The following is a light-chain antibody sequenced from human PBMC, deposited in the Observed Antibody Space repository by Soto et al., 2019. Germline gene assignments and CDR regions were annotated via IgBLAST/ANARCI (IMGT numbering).Light chain of an antibody. CDR3: QQYSTYGAT. V-gene: IGKV1-5*01. Sequence: DIQMTQSPSTLSASVGDRLTITCRASQVISRWLAGYHHKTGKGPTLLTYDACSVQTPSPSTSSGRGSGTEFTLTIRSLRPDDFATFYCQQYSTYGATFGQGTKV. J-gene: IGKJ1*01. CDR2: DAC. CDR1: QVISRW.